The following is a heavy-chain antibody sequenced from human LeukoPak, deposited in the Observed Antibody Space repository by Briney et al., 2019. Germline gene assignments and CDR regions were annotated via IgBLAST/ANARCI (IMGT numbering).Heavy chain of an antibody. Sequence: GGSLRLSCAASGFTFSSCAMTWVRQAPGKGLEWVSAISGSGGSTYYAGSVKGRFTISRDNSKNTLHLQMNSLRAEDTAVYYCAKGWLSAPVFFPFDYWGQGTLVTVSS. V-gene: IGHV3-23*01. CDR1: GFTFSSCA. J-gene: IGHJ4*02. D-gene: IGHD3-22*01. CDR2: ISGSGGST. CDR3: AKGWLSAPVFFPFDY.